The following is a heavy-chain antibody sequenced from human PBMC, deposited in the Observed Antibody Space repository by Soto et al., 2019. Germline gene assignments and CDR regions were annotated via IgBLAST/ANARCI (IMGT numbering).Heavy chain of an antibody. J-gene: IGHJ5*02. CDR3: ARTSLYQLSTAWFDP. CDR2: IYYSGST. Sequence: PSETLALSCPVSGCSISSYYWSWIRQPPGKGLEWIGYIYYSGSTNYNPSLKSRVTISVDTSKNQFSLKLSSVTAADTAVYYCARTSLYQLSTAWFDPWGQGTLVTVSS. V-gene: IGHV4-59*01. D-gene: IGHD2-2*01. CDR1: GCSISSYY.